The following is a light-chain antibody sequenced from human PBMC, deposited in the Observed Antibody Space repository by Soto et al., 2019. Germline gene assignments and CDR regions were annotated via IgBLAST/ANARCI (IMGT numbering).Light chain of an antibody. CDR1: QGLVYTDGYTY. J-gene: IGKJ2*01. Sequence: DVVLTQSPLSLPVTLGQPASISCRSSQGLVYTDGYTYLNWFHQRPGQCPRSLIYRVSNRDFVVPDRFGGSGSGTDCALKISRVEAEGVGVYYCLRGALWPDTSGEGTKLVIK. CDR3: LRGALWPDT. CDR2: RVS. V-gene: IGKV2-30*01.